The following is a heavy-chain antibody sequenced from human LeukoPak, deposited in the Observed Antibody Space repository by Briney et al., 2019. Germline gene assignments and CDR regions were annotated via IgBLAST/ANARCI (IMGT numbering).Heavy chain of an antibody. V-gene: IGHV3-11*05. D-gene: IGHD6-25*01. CDR3: ARDSIAAYGMDV. CDR1: GFAFSDYY. J-gene: IGHJ6*02. CDR2: ISSSSSYT. Sequence: GSLRLSCAASGFAFSDYYMSWIRQAPGKGLEWVSYISSSSSYTNYADSVKGRFTISRDNAKNSLYLQMNSLRAEDTAVYYCARDSIAAYGMDVWGQGTTVTVSS.